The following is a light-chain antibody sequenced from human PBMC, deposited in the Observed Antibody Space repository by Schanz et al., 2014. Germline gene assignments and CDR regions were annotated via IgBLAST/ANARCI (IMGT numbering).Light chain of an antibody. V-gene: IGLV2-8*01. CDR2: YVS. Sequence: QSVLTQPPSASGSPGQSVTISCTGTSSDIGRYNYVSWYQHHPGKAPKLMIYYVSNRPSGVSNRFSGSKSGNTASLTISGLQAEDEAVYYCSSYAGSNNLVFGGGTKLTVL. J-gene: IGLJ2*01. CDR3: SSYAGSNNLV. CDR1: SSDIGRYNY.